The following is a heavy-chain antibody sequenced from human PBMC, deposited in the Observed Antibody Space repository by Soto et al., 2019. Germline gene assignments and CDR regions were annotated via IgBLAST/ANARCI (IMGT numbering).Heavy chain of an antibody. CDR2: INHSGST. CDR3: ARGVPYYDFWSGTTSSPYYFDY. Sequence: TLSLTCAVYGGSFSGYYWSWIRQPPGKGLEWIGEINHSGSTNYNPSLKSRVTISVDTSKNQFSLKLGAVTAADTAVYYCARGVPYYDFWSGTTSSPYYFDYWGQGTLVTVSS. J-gene: IGHJ4*02. CDR1: GGSFSGYY. D-gene: IGHD3-3*01. V-gene: IGHV4-34*01.